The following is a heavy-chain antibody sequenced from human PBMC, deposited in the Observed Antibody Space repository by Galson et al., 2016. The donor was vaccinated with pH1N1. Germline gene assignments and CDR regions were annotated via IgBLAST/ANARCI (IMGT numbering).Heavy chain of an antibody. CDR1: GFTFSSYE. Sequence: SLRLSCAASGFTFSSYEMNWVRQAPGKGLEWVSYISSSGSTIYYADSVKGRFTISRDNAKNSLDLQMNSLRAEDTAVYYCARNSIFGVVIKMYGMDVWGQGTTVTVPS. V-gene: IGHV3-48*03. CDR2: ISSSGSTI. J-gene: IGHJ6*02. CDR3: ARNSIFGVVIKMYGMDV. D-gene: IGHD3-3*01.